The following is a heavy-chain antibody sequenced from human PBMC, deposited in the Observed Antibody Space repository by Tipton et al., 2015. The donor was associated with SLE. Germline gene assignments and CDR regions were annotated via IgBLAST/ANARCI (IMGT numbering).Heavy chain of an antibody. D-gene: IGHD1-1*01. J-gene: IGHJ4*02. CDR1: GGSISSSSYY. Sequence: TLSLTCTVSGGSISSSSYYWGWIRQPPGKGLEWIGSIYYSGSTYYNPSLKSRVTISVDTSKNQFSLKLSSVTAADTAVYYCARRRYNYYYFDYWGRGTLVTVSS. CDR3: ARRRYNYYYFDY. V-gene: IGHV4-39*07. CDR2: IYYSGST.